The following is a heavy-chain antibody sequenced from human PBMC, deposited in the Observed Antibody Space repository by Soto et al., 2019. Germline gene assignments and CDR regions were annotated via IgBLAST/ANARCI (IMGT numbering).Heavy chain of an antibody. V-gene: IGHV1-69*12. D-gene: IGHD2-2*03. CDR3: ARDGYCISTSCPEEGYYYGMDV. CDR2: IIPIFGTA. J-gene: IGHJ6*02. Sequence: QVQLVQSGAEVKKPGSSVKVSCKASGGTFSSYAISWVRQAPGQGLEWMGGIIPIFGTANYAQKFQGRVTITADESTSTAYMELSSLRPEDTAVYYCARDGYCISTSCPEEGYYYGMDVWGQGTTVTVSS. CDR1: GGTFSSYA.